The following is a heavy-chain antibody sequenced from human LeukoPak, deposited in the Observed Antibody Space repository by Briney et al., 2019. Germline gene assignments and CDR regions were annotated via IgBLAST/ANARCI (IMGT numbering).Heavy chain of an antibody. CDR1: GFTFSNHG. CDR3: AKDDAWLRFGE. Sequence: GGSLRLSCAASGFTFSNHGMNWVRQAPGKGLEWVSGIRYYADSVKGRFTISRDNSKNTLYLEVISLTAEDTAVYYCAKDDAWLRFGEWSQGTLVTVSS. D-gene: IGHD3-10*01. V-gene: IGHV3-23*01. J-gene: IGHJ4*02. CDR2: IR.